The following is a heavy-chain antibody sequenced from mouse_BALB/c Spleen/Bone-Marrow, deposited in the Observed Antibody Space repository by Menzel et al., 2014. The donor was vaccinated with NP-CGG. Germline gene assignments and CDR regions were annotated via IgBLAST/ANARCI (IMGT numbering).Heavy chain of an antibody. V-gene: IGHV3-6*02. J-gene: IGHJ2*01. CDR2: ISYDGSN. CDR3: ARGEYGFPFDY. CDR1: GYSITSGYY. Sequence: VQLKESGPGLVKPSQSLSLPCSVTGYSITSGYYWNWIRQFPGNKLEWMGYISYDGSNNYNPSLKNRISITRDTSKNQFFLKLNSVTTEDTATYYCARGEYGFPFDYWGQGTTLTVSS. D-gene: IGHD2-10*02.